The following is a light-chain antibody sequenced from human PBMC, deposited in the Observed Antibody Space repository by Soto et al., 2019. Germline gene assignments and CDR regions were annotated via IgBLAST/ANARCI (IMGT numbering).Light chain of an antibody. J-gene: IGKJ3*01. CDR3: QHYHNLPPFT. Sequence: DIQMTQSPSSLSASVGDRGSITCQASQDIRTSLSWFQQKPGRAPKLLIYGASYLETGVPSRFRGSGSGTDFTFTISSLQPEDIATYYCQHYHNLPPFTFGPGTRVDVK. V-gene: IGKV1-33*01. CDR2: GAS. CDR1: QDIRTS.